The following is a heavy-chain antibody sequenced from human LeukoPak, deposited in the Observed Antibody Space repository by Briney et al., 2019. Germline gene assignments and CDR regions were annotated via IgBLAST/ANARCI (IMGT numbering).Heavy chain of an antibody. Sequence: ASVNVSCKASVYTFTRYDINWVRQATGQGREGMGWKNPNRGNTGYAQKFQGRVTITRNTSISTAYMELSSLRSEETAVYYCARGSYCSSTSCLFGYYYYSYYMDVWGKGTTVTIS. V-gene: IGHV1-8*03. CDR2: KNPNRGNT. CDR1: VYTFTRYD. J-gene: IGHJ6*03. D-gene: IGHD2-2*01. CDR3: ARGSYCSSTSCLFGYYYYSYYMDV.